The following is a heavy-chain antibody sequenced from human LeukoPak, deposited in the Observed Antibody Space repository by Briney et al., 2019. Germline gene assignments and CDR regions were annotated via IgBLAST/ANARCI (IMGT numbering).Heavy chain of an antibody. J-gene: IGHJ4*02. V-gene: IGHV3-21*01. CDR3: ARDLPFEDYGDYYFGY. CDR1: GFTFSSYT. D-gene: IGHD4-17*01. Sequence: GGSLRLSCAASGFTFSSYTMNWVRQAPGKGLEWVSAISRSSDYIYYADSVKGRFTISRDNAQNSLYLQINSLRVEDTAVYYCARDLPFEDYGDYYFGYWGQGTLVTVSS. CDR2: ISRSSDYI.